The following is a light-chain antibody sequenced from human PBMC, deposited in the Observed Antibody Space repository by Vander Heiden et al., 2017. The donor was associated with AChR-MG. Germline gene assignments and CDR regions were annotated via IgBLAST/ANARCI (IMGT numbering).Light chain of an antibody. CDR2: DGS. CDR3: QQYDNRPPYT. V-gene: IGKV1-33*01. CDR1: QDISNY. Sequence: DIQMTQSPSSLSASVSDRVTITCQASQDISNYLNWYQQKPGKAPKLLIYDGSNLEKGVLSRCSGSGSGTDFTSPISSLQPEDIATYYCQQYDNRPPYTFGQGTKLEIK. J-gene: IGKJ2*01.